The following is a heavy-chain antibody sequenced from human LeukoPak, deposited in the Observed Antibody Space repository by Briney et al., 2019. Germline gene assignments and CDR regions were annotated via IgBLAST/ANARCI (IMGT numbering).Heavy chain of an antibody. J-gene: IGHJ4*02. CDR3: AREWTYSSGWSASGY. V-gene: IGHV3-30-3*01. CDR1: GFTFSDYA. Sequence: PGRSLRLSCAASGFTFSDYAMHWVRQAPGKGLEWVALISYDGSNKYYADSVKGRFTISRDNSKNTLYLQMNSLRAEDTALYYCAREWTYSSGWSASGYWGQGTLVTVSS. D-gene: IGHD6-19*01. CDR2: ISYDGSNK.